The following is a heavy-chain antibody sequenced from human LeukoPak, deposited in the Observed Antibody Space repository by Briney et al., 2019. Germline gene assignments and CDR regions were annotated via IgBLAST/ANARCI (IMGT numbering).Heavy chain of an antibody. CDR2: IYYSGDT. CDR1: DGAIAGYS. V-gene: IGHV4-59*01. CDR3: VRGPYGSGISNWFDP. D-gene: IGHD3-10*01. Sequence: SETLSLTCTVSDGAIAGYSWSWIRQPPGKGLEWIGYIYYSGDTNYNPSLQSRVTVSVDTSKNQFSLKLTSVTAADTAVYYCVRGPYGSGISNWFDPWGQGTLVTVSS. J-gene: IGHJ5*02.